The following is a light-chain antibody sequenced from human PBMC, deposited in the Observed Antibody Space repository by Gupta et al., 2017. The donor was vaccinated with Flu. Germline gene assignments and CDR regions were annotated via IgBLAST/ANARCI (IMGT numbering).Light chain of an antibody. CDR1: NIGSKS. J-gene: IGLJ1*01. CDR3: QVWDSSSDLLYV. V-gene: IGLV3-21*03. CDR2: DDS. Sequence: KTARITCGGNNIGSKSVHWYQQKPGQAPVLVVYDDSDRPSGIPERFSCSNSGSTATLTISRVEAGDEADYYCQVWDSSSDLLYVFGTGTKVTVL.